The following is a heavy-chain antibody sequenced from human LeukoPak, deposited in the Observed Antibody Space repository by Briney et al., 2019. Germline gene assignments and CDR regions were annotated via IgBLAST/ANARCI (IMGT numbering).Heavy chain of an antibody. D-gene: IGHD1-1*01. Sequence: PSETLSLTCTVSGDSISSYYWSWIRQPPGKGLEWIGYIYYSGSTKCNPSLKSRITISVDTSKNQFSLKLSSVTAADTAVYYCARAGLDEYRQLYYFDYWGQGTLVTVSS. CDR3: ARAGLDEYRQLYYFDY. J-gene: IGHJ4*02. CDR2: IYYSGST. CDR1: GDSISSYY. V-gene: IGHV4-59*01.